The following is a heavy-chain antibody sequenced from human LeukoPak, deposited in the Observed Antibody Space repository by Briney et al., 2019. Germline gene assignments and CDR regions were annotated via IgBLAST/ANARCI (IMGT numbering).Heavy chain of an antibody. CDR3: ARILYCGGDCYAFDY. CDR2: ISGSGGST. V-gene: IGHV3-23*01. CDR1: RFTFSNYA. J-gene: IGHJ4*02. D-gene: IGHD2-21*02. Sequence: PGGSLRLSCAASRFTFSNYAMSWVRQAPGKGLEWVSAISGSGGSTYYADSVKGRFTISRDNAKNSLYLQMNSLRAEDTAVYYCARILYCGGDCYAFDYWGQGTLVTVSS.